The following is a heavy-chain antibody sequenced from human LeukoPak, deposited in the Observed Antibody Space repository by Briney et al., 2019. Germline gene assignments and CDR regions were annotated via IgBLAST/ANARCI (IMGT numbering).Heavy chain of an antibody. CDR2: INHSGST. CDR1: GGSFSGYY. CDR3: ARARLVTTIGSHFDY. D-gene: IGHD5-12*01. J-gene: IGHJ4*02. Sequence: SETLSLTCAVYGGSFSGYYWSWIRQPPGKGLEWIGEINHSGSTNYNPSLKSRVTISVDTSKSQFSLKLSSVTAADTAVYYCARARLVTTIGSHFDYWGQGTLVTVSS. V-gene: IGHV4-34*01.